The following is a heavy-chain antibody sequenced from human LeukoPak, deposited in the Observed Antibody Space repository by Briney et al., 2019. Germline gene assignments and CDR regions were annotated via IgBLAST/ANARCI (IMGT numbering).Heavy chain of an antibody. V-gene: IGHV3-23*01. D-gene: IGHD3-22*01. CDR3: AKHTSYFYDTSGSTLDY. CDR1: GFTFRSYA. J-gene: IGHJ4*02. CDR2: ISGGGGST. Sequence: GGSPRLSCAASGFTFRSYAMTWVRQTPEKSLEWVSTISGGGGSTHYADSVKGRFTISRDNSKNTLYLQMNSLRAEDTAVYYCAKHTSYFYDTSGSTLDYWGQGTLVTVSS.